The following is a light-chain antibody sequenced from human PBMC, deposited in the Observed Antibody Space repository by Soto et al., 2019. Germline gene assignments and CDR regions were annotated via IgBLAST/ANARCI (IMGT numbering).Light chain of an antibody. CDR2: SAS. J-gene: IGKJ1*01. CDR3: QKYDSAPWT. Sequence: IQMTQSPSSLSASVGDRVTITCRASQGIRTYLAWYQQKPGKVPKLLIFSASTLQSGVPPRFSGSGSGTDFTLTISSLQPEDVATYYCQKYDSAPWTFGQGTKV. CDR1: QGIRTY. V-gene: IGKV1-27*01.